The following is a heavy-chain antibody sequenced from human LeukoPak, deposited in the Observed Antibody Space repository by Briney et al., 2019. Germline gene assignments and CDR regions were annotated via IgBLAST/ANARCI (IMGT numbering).Heavy chain of an antibody. CDR2: IWYDGSNK. V-gene: IGHV3-33*01. Sequence: SCKASGGTFSSYGMHWVRQAPGKGLEWVAVIWYDGSNKYYADSVKGRFTISRDNSKNTLYLQMNSLRAEDTAVYYCARDYYDSSGPSPFDYWGQGTLVTVSS. CDR1: GGTFSSYG. J-gene: IGHJ4*02. CDR3: ARDYYDSSGPSPFDY. D-gene: IGHD3-22*01.